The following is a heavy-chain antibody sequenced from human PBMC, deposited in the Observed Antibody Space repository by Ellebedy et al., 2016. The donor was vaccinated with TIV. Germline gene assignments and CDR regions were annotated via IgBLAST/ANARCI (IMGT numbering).Heavy chain of an antibody. V-gene: IGHV3-23*01. J-gene: IGHJ5*02. Sequence: GESLKIPCADPGFTFNTYAMSWVRQAPGKGLEWVSHISGSGVTTYYADSVRGRFSISRDNSKNTLFLQMNSLRADDTAVYYCAGYRGEAVAGNWFDPWGQGTLVTVSS. CDR1: GFTFNTYA. CDR3: AGYRGEAVAGNWFDP. D-gene: IGHD6-19*01. CDR2: ISGSGVTT.